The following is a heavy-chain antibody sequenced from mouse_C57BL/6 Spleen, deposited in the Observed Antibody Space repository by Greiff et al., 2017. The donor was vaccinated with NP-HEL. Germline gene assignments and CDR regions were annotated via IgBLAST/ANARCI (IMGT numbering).Heavy chain of an antibody. V-gene: IGHV1-69*01. Sequence: QVQLQQPGAELVMPGASVKLSCKASGYTFSSYWMHWVKQRPGQGLEWIGEIDPSDSYTNYNQKFKGKSTLTVDKSSSTAYMQLSSLTSEDSAVYYCARRGYYYGSSEDYAMDYWGQGTSVTVSS. J-gene: IGHJ4*01. CDR3: ARRGYYYGSSEDYAMDY. CDR1: GYTFSSYW. D-gene: IGHD1-1*01. CDR2: IDPSDSYT.